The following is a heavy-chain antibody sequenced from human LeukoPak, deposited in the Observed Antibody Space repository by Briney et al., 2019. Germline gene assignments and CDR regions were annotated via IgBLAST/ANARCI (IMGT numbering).Heavy chain of an antibody. V-gene: IGHV4-59*01. Sequence: PSETLSLTCSVSGGSLSSYYWSWVRQPPGKGLEWIGYVYYSGSTNYKSSLKSRVSISVDTSKNQFSLKLSSVTAADTAVYYCARGHPWQHLPESAFEYWGQGTLVTVS. D-gene: IGHD2/OR15-2a*01. CDR3: ARGHPWQHLPESAFEY. J-gene: IGHJ4*02. CDR2: VYYSGST. CDR1: GGSLSSYY.